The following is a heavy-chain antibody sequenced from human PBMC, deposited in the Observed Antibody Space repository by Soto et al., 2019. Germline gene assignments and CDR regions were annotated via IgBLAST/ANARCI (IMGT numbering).Heavy chain of an antibody. CDR3: ARAEYYDSSGYPKGEFDY. V-gene: IGHV1-18*01. CDR2: ISAYNGNT. D-gene: IGHD3-22*01. CDR1: GYTFTSYG. Sequence: ASVKVSCKASGYTFTSYGISWVRQAPGQGLEWMGWISAYNGNTNYAQKLQGRVTMTTDTSTSTAYMELRSLRSDDTAVYYCARAEYYDSSGYPKGEFDYWGQGTLVTVYS. J-gene: IGHJ4*02.